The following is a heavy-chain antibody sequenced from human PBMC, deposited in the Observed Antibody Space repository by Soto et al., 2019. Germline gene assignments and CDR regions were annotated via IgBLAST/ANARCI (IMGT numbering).Heavy chain of an antibody. Sequence: GGSLRLSCAASGFTFSNAWMNWVRQAPGKGLEWVGRIKSKTDGGTTHYAAPVKGRFTISRDDSKNTLYLQMNSLKTEDTAVYYCTTMYYYDSSGYYFGDYYYYGMDVWGQGTTVTVSS. CDR1: GFTFSNAW. J-gene: IGHJ6*02. CDR3: TTMYYYDSSGYYFGDYYYYGMDV. D-gene: IGHD3-22*01. CDR2: IKSKTDGGTT. V-gene: IGHV3-15*07.